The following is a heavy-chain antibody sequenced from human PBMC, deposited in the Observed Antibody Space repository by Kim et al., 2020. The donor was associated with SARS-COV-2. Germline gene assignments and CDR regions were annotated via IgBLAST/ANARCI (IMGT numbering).Heavy chain of an antibody. CDR2: FDPSGGRT. V-gene: IGHV1-46*01. Sequence: ASVKVSCKASGYTFTKYHIYWVRQAPGQGLEWMGIFDPSGGRTGYAQKFQGRVTMTRDTSTSTVYMELSRLRSEDTAVYYCARDVEKDWNYNLGAFDIWGQGTLVTVSS. D-gene: IGHD1-7*01. CDR1: GYTFTKYH. J-gene: IGHJ3*02. CDR3: ARDVEKDWNYNLGAFDI.